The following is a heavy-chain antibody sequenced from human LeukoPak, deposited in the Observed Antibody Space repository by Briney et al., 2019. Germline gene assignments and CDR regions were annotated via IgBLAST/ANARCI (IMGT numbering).Heavy chain of an antibody. CDR3: AKGGKWDVTPFDY. D-gene: IGHD1-26*01. Sequence: PGGSLRLSCAASGFTFSNYAMSWVRQAPGKGLEWVSTVPGSGSSTSYADSVQGRFTISRDNSKNTLYLQMNSLRAEDTAVYYCAKGGKWDVTPFDYWGQGTLVTVSS. J-gene: IGHJ4*02. CDR2: VPGSGSST. V-gene: IGHV3-23*01. CDR1: GFTFSNYA.